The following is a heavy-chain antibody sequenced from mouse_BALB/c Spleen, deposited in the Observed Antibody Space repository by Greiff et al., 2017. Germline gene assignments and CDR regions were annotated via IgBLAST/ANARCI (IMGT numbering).Heavy chain of an antibody. J-gene: IGHJ2*01. V-gene: IGHV7-3*02. CDR2: IRNKANGYTT. D-gene: IGHD4-1*01. Sequence: EVKVVESGGGLVQPGGSLRLSCATSGFTFTDYYMSWVRQPPGKALEWLGFIRNKANGYTTEYSASVKGRFTISRDNSQSILYLQMNTLRAEDSATYYCARDLLTGTDYWGQGTTLTVSS. CDR3: ARDLLTGTDY. CDR1: GFTFTDYY.